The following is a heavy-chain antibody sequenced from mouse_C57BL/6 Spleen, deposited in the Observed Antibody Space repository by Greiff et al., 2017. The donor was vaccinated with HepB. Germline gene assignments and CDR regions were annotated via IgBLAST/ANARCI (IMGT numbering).Heavy chain of an antibody. D-gene: IGHD1-1*01. CDR3: ARDPLITTVVATGDY. CDR2: IYPRSGNT. Sequence: QVQLQQSGAELARPGASVKLSCKASGYTFTSYGISWVKQRTGQGLEWIGEIYPRSGNTYYNEKFKGKATLTADKSSSTAYMELRSLTSEDSAVYFCARDPLITTVVATGDYWGQGTTLTVSS. J-gene: IGHJ2*01. V-gene: IGHV1-81*01. CDR1: GYTFTSYG.